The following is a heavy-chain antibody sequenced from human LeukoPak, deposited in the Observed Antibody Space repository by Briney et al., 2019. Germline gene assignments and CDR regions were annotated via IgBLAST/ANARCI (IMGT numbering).Heavy chain of an antibody. CDR3: AREGRRWFDP. V-gene: IGHV1-18*01. CDR2: ISAYNGNT. CDR1: GYTFTGYG. Sequence: GASVKVSCKASGYTFTGYGISWVRQAPGQGLEWMGWISAYNGNTKYAQKFQGRVTMTRDTSTSTAYMELSRLRSDDTAVYYCAREGRRWFDPWGQGTLVTVSS. J-gene: IGHJ5*02.